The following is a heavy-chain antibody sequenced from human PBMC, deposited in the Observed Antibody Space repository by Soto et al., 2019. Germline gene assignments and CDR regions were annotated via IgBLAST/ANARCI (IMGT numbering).Heavy chain of an antibody. Sequence: QVQMVQYGAEVKKPGSSVTVSCKASGGTFSRDAISWVRQAPGQGLEWMGGIIPMFGTAKYVLKFQGRLTSTADESTTTAYMELRSLRSDDTAVYYCARGVVVVAASQLGWFDPWGQGTLVTVSS. J-gene: IGHJ5*02. V-gene: IGHV1-69*01. CDR1: GGTFSRDA. CDR2: IIPMFGTA. CDR3: ARGVVVVAASQLGWFDP. D-gene: IGHD2-15*01.